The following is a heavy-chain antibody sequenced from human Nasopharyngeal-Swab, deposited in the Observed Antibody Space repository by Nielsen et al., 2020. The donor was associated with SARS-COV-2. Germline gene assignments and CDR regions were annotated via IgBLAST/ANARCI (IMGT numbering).Heavy chain of an antibody. D-gene: IGHD6-13*01. CDR2: IIPIFGTA. CDR3: ARGLSGTDVRFDP. CDR1: GGTFSSYA. J-gene: IGHJ5*02. V-gene: IGHV1-69*13. Sequence: SVKVSCKASGGTFSSYAISWVRQAPGQGLEWMGGIIPIFGTANYAQKFQGRFTITADESTSTAYMELSSLRSEDTAVYYCARGLSGTDVRFDPWGQGTLVTVSS.